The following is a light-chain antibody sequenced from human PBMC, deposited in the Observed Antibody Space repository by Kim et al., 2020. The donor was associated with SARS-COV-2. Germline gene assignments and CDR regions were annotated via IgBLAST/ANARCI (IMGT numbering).Light chain of an antibody. V-gene: IGKV1-5*03. CDR2: EAS. CDR3: QQYSNYSLT. J-gene: IGKJ4*01. Sequence: ASVGDRVTITCRASQDVSDWLAWYQQKPGKAPKLLISEASSLQSGVPARFSGSRSGAEFTLTISSLQPEDFATYYCQQYSNYSLTFGGGTKVDIK. CDR1: QDVSDW.